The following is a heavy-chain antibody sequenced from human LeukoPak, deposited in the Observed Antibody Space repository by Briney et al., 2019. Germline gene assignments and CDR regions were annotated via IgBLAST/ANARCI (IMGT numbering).Heavy chain of an antibody. CDR1: GGSISSYS. CDR3: ARGSYSYYFDY. CDR2: IYSSGST. J-gene: IGHJ4*02. V-gene: IGHV4-59*01. D-gene: IGHD1-26*01. Sequence: PETLSLTCTVSGGSISSYSWSWIRQPPGKGLEWIGCIYSSGSTNYNPSLKSRVTISVDTSKNQFSLKLSSVTAADTAVYSCARGSYSYYFDYWGQGTLVTVSS.